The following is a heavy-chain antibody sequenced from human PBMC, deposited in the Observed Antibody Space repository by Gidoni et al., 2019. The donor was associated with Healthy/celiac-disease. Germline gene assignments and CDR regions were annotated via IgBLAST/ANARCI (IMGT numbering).Heavy chain of an antibody. CDR3: ARDEFAGLGISIAAAGTGYYYGMDV. V-gene: IGHV1-69*01. CDR1: GGTFSSYA. J-gene: IGHJ6*02. Sequence: QVQLVQSGAEVKKPGSSVKVSCKASGGTFSSYAISWVRQAPGQGLEWMGGIIPIFGTANYAQKFQGRVTITADESTSTAYMELSSLRSEDTAVYYCARDEFAGLGISIAAAGTGYYYGMDVWDQGTTVTVSS. CDR2: IIPIFGTA. D-gene: IGHD6-13*01.